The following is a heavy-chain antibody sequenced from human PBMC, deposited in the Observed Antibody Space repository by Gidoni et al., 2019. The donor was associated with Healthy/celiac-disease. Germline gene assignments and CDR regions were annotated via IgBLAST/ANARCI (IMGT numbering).Heavy chain of an antibody. CDR1: GFTFSSYA. CDR3: AKESSGSCSSTSCYPYGNYYYYYGMDV. CDR2: IRGSGGST. J-gene: IGHJ6*02. V-gene: IGHV3-23*01. Sequence: EVQLLESGGGLVQPGGSLRLSCAASGFTFSSYAMSWVRQAPGKGLGWVSAIRGSGGSTYCADSVKGRFTISRDNSKNTLYLQMNSLRAEDTAVYYCAKESSGSCSSTSCYPYGNYYYYYGMDVWGQGTTVTVSS. D-gene: IGHD2-2*01.